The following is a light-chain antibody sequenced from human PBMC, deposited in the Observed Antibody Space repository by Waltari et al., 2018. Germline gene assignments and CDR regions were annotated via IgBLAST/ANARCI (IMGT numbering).Light chain of an antibody. J-gene: IGKJ1*01. CDR1: QGIRTD. V-gene: IGKV1-17*01. CDR3: LQHNTFPWN. Sequence: DIQMTQSPSSLSASVGARVTFTCRASQGIRTDLGWYQQKPGKPPKRLTYTASTLQNGVPSRVSRTGSWTEFTLPNNRLQPEEFGTYYRLQHNTFPWNVGQGTKVEVK. CDR2: TAS.